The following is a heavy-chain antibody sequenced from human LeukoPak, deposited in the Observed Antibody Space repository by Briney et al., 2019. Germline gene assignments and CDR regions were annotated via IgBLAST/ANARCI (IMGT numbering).Heavy chain of an antibody. V-gene: IGHV4-34*01. Sequence: NPPETLSLTCAVYGGSFSGYYWSWIRQPPGKGLEWIGEINHSGSTNYNPSLKSRVTISVDTSKNQFSLKLSSVTAADTAVYYCARSYSGYDWYYYYYMDVWGKGTTVTISS. CDR3: ARSYSGYDWYYYYYMDV. J-gene: IGHJ6*03. CDR2: INHSGST. CDR1: GGSFSGYY. D-gene: IGHD5-12*01.